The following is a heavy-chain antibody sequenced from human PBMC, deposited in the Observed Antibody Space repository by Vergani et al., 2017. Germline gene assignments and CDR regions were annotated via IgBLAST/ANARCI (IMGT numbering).Heavy chain of an antibody. CDR1: GFTFSSYA. CDR3: ARDAPITMVRGVIINDAFDI. D-gene: IGHD3-10*01. Sequence: EVQLLESGGGLVQPGGSLRLSCAASGFTFSSYAMSWVRKAQGKGLEWVSAISGSGGSTYYAASVKGWFTISRNNAKNTLYLQMNSLRAEVTAVYSGARDAPITMVRGVIINDAFDIWGQGTMVTVSS. V-gene: IGHV3-23*01. J-gene: IGHJ3*02. CDR2: ISGSGGST.